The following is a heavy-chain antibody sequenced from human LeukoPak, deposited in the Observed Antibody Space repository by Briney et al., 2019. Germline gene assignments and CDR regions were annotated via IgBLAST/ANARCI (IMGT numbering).Heavy chain of an antibody. V-gene: IGHV4-31*03. CDR2: IYYSGST. CDR3: ARSPDFFPFLGWFNFNYYYYGMDV. Sequence: SETLSLTCTVSGGSISSGGYYWSWIRQHPGKGLEWIGYIYYSGSTYYNPSLKSRVTISVDTSKNQFSLKLSSVTAADTAVYYCARSPDFFPFLGWFNFNYYYYGMDVWGQGTTVTVSS. J-gene: IGHJ6*02. D-gene: IGHD3-3*02. CDR1: GGSISSGGYY.